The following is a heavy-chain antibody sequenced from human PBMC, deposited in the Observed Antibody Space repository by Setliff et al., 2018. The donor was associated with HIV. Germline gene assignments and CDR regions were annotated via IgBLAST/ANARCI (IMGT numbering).Heavy chain of an antibody. J-gene: IGHJ6*02. CDR3: AREYRLGAGRAPTYGMDV. CDR2: ISSSGTYI. CDR1: GFNFSTHT. Sequence: GGSLRLSCAASGFNFSTHTMNWIRQAPGKGLEWVSSISSSGTYIYYADSMKGRFTISRDNAKNSLYLQMNSLRAEDTAVYFCAREYRLGAGRAPTYGMDVWGQGTTVTVSS. D-gene: IGHD3-3*01. V-gene: IGHV3-21*01.